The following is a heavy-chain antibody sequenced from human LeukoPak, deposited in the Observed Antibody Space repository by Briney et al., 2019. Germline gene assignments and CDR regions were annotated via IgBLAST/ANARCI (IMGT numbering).Heavy chain of an antibody. CDR3: AGARYGGDQIDY. Sequence: ASVKVSCKASGYTLSTYYMHWVRQAPGQGLECMGVIRPSNGITTYAQKFQGRVTMTRDMSTSTVYMELTSLRSEDTAVYYCAGARYGGDQIDYWGQGTLVTVSS. CDR2: IRPSNGIT. J-gene: IGHJ4*02. V-gene: IGHV1-46*01. CDR1: GYTLSTYY. D-gene: IGHD2-21*02.